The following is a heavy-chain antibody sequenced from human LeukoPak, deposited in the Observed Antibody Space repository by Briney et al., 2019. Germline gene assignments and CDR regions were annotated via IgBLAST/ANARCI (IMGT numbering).Heavy chain of an antibody. CDR1: GFTFDDYA. CDR3: ARESREMDPISH. J-gene: IGHJ4*02. D-gene: IGHD5-24*01. Sequence: PGRSLRLSCAASGFTFDDYAMHWVRQAPGKGLEWVSVIYSGGSTYYADSVKGRFTISRDNSKNTLYLQMNSLRAEDTAVYYCARESREMDPISHWGQGTLVTVSS. V-gene: IGHV3-66*01. CDR2: IYSGGST.